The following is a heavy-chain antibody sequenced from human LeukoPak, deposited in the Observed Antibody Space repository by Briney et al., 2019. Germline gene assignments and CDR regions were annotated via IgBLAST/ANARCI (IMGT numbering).Heavy chain of an antibody. J-gene: IGHJ6*04. Sequence: GSSVKVSCKASRGTFSSYAISWVRQAPGQGLEWMGGIIPIFGTANYAQKFQGRVTITADKSTSTAYMELSSLRSEDTAVYYCARCLVVPAAITPYEYYGMDVWGKGTTVTVSS. CDR3: ARCLVVPAAITPYEYYGMDV. V-gene: IGHV1-69*06. D-gene: IGHD2-2*01. CDR1: RGTFSSYA. CDR2: IIPIFGTA.